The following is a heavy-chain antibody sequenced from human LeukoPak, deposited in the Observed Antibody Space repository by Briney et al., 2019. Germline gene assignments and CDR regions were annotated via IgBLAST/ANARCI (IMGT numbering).Heavy chain of an antibody. CDR2: INPSGGST. Sequence: ASVKVSCKASGYTFTGYYMRWVRQAPGQGLEWVGIINPSGGSTSYAQKFQGRVTMTRDTSTSTVYMELSSLRSEDTAVYYCARDPSLTMITWFDPWGQGTLVTVSS. V-gene: IGHV1-46*01. J-gene: IGHJ5*02. D-gene: IGHD3-22*01. CDR1: GYTFTGYY. CDR3: ARDPSLTMITWFDP.